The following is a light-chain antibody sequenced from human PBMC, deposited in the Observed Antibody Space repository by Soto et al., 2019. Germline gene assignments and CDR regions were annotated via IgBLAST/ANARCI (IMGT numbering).Light chain of an antibody. CDR1: QSILSSSNNKNY. Sequence: DIVMTQSPDSLAVSLGERATINCKSSQSILSSSNNKNYLGWYQKKPGQPPKLLIYWASTRESGVPDRLSGSGSGTDFTLTISSLQAEDVAVYYCQQYYGTPITCGGGPNVDIK. CDR3: QQYYGTPIT. V-gene: IGKV4-1*01. J-gene: IGKJ4*02. CDR2: WAS.